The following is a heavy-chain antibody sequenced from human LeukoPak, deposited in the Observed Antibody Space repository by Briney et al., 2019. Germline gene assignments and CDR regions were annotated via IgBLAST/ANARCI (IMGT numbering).Heavy chain of an antibody. J-gene: IGHJ4*02. CDR3: AREANWGPDY. CDR1: GLTLSSYW. Sequence: PGGSLRLSCAASGLTLSSYWRHWVRQAPGKGLVWVSRINSDGSSTSYADSVKGRFTIFRDNAKNTLYLEMNSLRAEDTAVYYCAREANWGPDYWGQGTLVTVSS. D-gene: IGHD7-27*01. V-gene: IGHV3-74*01. CDR2: INSDGSST.